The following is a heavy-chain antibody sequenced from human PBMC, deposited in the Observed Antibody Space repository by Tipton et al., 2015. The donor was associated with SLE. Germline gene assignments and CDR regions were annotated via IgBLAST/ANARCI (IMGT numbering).Heavy chain of an antibody. CDR2: INHSGST. D-gene: IGHD2-15*01. Sequence: TLSLTCAVYGGSFSGYYWSWIRQPPGKGLEWIGEINHSGSTNYNPSLESRVTISADTSKNQFSLKLSSVTVADTAVYYCARGLGVVVAVAFDIWGQGTMVTVSS. CDR1: GGSFSGYY. CDR3: ARGLGVVVAVAFDI. V-gene: IGHV4-34*01. J-gene: IGHJ3*02.